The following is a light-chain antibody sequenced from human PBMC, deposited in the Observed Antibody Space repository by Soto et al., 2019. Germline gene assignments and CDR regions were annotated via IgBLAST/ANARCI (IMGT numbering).Light chain of an antibody. CDR1: QGISSY. V-gene: IGKV1-8*01. J-gene: IGKJ1*01. Sequence: AIRMTQSPASFSASTGRRITTSCRASQGISSYLAWYQQKPGKAPKLLIYAASTLQSGVPSRFSGSGSGTDFTLTISCLQSEDFATYYCQQYYSYPPTFGQGTKVDIK. CDR3: QQYYSYPPT. CDR2: AAS.